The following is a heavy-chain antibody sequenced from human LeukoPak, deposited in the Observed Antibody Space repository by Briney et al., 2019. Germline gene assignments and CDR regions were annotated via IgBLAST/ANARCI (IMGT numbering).Heavy chain of an antibody. CDR2: IYSGGST. V-gene: IGHV3-66*01. Sequence: GGSLRLSCRASGFTFSTYGMHWVRQAPGKGLECVSVIYSGGSTYYADSVKGRFTISRDNSKNTLYLQMNSLRAEDTAVYYCATSRITMVRGVTAGMDVWGQGTTVTVSS. CDR3: ATSRITMVRGVTAGMDV. D-gene: IGHD3-10*01. J-gene: IGHJ6*02. CDR1: GFTFSTYG.